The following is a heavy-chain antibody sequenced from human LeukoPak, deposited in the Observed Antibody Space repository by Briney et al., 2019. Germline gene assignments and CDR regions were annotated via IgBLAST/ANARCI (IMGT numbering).Heavy chain of an antibody. CDR3: ARLKGDYYYYYGMDV. J-gene: IGHJ6*02. V-gene: IGHV3-11*03. Sequence: GRFTISRDNAKNSLYLQMNSLRAEDTAVYYCARLKGDYYYYYGMDVWGQGTTVTVSS. D-gene: IGHD2-21*02.